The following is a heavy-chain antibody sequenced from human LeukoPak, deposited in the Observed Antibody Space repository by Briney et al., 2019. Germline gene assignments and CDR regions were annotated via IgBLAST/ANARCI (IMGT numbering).Heavy chain of an antibody. Sequence: GGSLRLSCAASGFTFSDYYMSWIRQAPGKGLEWVGRIKSKTDGGTTDYAAPVKGRFTISRDDSKNTLYLQMNSLKTEDTAVYYCTTELRSSSWYSDDYWGQGTLVTVSS. J-gene: IGHJ4*02. CDR3: TTELRSSSWYSDDY. V-gene: IGHV3-15*01. D-gene: IGHD6-13*01. CDR1: GFTFSDYY. CDR2: IKSKTDGGTT.